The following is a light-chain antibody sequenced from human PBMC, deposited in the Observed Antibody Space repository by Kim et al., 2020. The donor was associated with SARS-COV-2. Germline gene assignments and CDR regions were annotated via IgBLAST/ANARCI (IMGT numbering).Light chain of an antibody. CDR1: QGIRND. V-gene: IGKV1-39*01. Sequence: DIQMTQSPSSLSASVGDRVTITCRASQGIRNDLGWYQQKPGRAPKLLIYAASTLQGGVPSRFSGSGSETDFTLTISSLQPEDFGTYFCQQSYITPFTFGPGTKVDIK. J-gene: IGKJ3*01. CDR3: QQSYITPFT. CDR2: AAS.